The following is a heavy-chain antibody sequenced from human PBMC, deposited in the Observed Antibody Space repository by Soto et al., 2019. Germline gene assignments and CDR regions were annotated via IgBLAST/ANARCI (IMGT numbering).Heavy chain of an antibody. V-gene: IGHV1-18*01. CDR2: ISAYNGNT. CDR1: GYTFTSYG. J-gene: IGHJ6*03. CDR3: AKGRQPPYYYYDMDV. Sequence: ASVKVSCKASGYTFTSYGISWVRQAPGQGLEWMGWISAYNGNTNYAQKLQGRVTMTTDTSTSTAYMELRSLRSDDTAVYYCAKGRQPPYYYYDMDVWGKGTTVTVSS.